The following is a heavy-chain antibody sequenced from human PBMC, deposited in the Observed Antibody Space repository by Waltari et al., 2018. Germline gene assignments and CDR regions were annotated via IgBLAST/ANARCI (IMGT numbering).Heavy chain of an antibody. V-gene: IGHV4-4*07. CDR1: GGSISSYY. Sequence: QVQLQESGPGLVKPSETLSLTCTVSGGSISSYYWRWIRQPAGKGLEWLGRISTSGSTNYSPSRKSRVTMSVDPSKNQFSLKLSSVTAADTAVYYCARAEEIPLYYYDSSGYYSAFDIWGQGTMVTVSS. D-gene: IGHD3-22*01. CDR3: ARAEEIPLYYYDSSGYYSAFDI. J-gene: IGHJ3*02. CDR2: ISTSGST.